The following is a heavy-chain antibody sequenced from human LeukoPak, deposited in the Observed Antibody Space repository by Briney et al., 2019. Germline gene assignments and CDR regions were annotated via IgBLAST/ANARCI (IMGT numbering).Heavy chain of an antibody. J-gene: IGHJ3*02. CDR2: IYTSGST. V-gene: IGHV4-4*07. Sequence: SETLSLTCTVSGGSISSYYWSWIRQPAGKGLEWIGRIYTSGSTNYNPSLKSRVTMSVDTSKNQFSLKLSSETAADTAVYYCAAYYDYVWAYAFDIWGQGTMVTVSS. D-gene: IGHD3-16*01. CDR3: AAYYDYVWAYAFDI. CDR1: GGSISSYY.